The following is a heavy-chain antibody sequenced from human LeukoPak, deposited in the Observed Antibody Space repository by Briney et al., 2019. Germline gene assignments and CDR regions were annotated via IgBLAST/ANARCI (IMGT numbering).Heavy chain of an antibody. D-gene: IGHD3-3*01. Sequence: PSETLSLTCGDYGGSFSGYYWSWIRQPPGKGLEWIWEINHSGGTNYNPSLKSRVTISVDTSKNPLSLKLSSVTAADTAVYYCARPHSTFFAQDAAYYFDYWRQGTLVTVSS. CDR1: GGSFSGYY. J-gene: IGHJ4*02. CDR3: ARPHSTFFAQDAAYYFDY. V-gene: IGHV4-34*01. CDR2: INHSGGT.